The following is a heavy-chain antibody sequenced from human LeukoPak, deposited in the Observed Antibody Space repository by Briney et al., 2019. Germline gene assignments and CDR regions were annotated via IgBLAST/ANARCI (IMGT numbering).Heavy chain of an antibody. J-gene: IGHJ6*02. Sequence: GGSLRLSCAASGFTFSSYAMHWVRQAPGKGLEWVAVISYDGSNKYYADSVKGRFTISRDNSKNTLYLQMNSLRAEDTAVYYCARDRRNYPTHYYYYYGIDVWGQGTTVTVSS. CDR2: ISYDGSNK. D-gene: IGHD1-7*01. CDR1: GFTFSSYA. V-gene: IGHV3-30*04. CDR3: ARDRRNYPTHYYYYYGIDV.